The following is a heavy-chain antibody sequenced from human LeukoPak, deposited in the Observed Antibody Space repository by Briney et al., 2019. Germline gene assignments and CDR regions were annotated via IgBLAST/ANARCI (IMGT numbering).Heavy chain of an antibody. CDR3: ARGPRPTVRGMENWFDP. Sequence: SVKVSCKAYGGTSSSYAISWVRQAPGQGLEWMGRIIPIFGTANYAQKFQGRVTITTDESTSTAYMELSSLRSEDTAVYYCARGPRPTVRGMENWFDPWGQGTLVTVSS. CDR2: IIPIFGTA. J-gene: IGHJ5*02. D-gene: IGHD4-11*01. V-gene: IGHV1-69*05. CDR1: GGTSSSYA.